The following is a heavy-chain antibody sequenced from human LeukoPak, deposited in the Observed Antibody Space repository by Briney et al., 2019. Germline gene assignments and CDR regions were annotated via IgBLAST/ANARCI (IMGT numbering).Heavy chain of an antibody. CDR3: ARDIRRDGYNCFDY. CDR1: GYTFTGYY. J-gene: IGHJ4*02. V-gene: IGHV1-2*02. Sequence: ASVKVSCKASGYTFTGYYMHWVRQAPGQGLEWMGWINPNSGGTNYAQKFQGRVFMTRDTSISTAYMELSSLRSDDTAVYYCARDIRRDGYNCFDYWGQGTLVTVSS. CDR2: INPNSGGT. D-gene: IGHD5-24*01.